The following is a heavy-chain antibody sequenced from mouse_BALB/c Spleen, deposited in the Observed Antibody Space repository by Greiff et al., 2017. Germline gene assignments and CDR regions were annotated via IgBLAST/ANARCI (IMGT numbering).Heavy chain of an antibody. CDR2: INPGSGGT. J-gene: IGHJ4*01. D-gene: IGHD1-1*01. V-gene: IGHV1-54*03. CDR1: GYAFTNYL. CDR3: ARGDYDGSSYAMDY. Sequence: QVQLQQSGAELVRPGTSVKLSCKASGYAFTNYLIEWVKQRPGQGLEWIGVINPGSGGTNYNEKFKGKATLTADKSSSTAYMQLSSLTSDDSAVYFGARGDYDGSSYAMDYWGQGTSVTVSS.